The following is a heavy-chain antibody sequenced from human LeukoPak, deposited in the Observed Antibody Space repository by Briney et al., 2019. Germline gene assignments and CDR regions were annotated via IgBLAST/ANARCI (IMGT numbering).Heavy chain of an antibody. D-gene: IGHD3-9*01. CDR2: IYTSGST. Sequence: PSETLSLTCTVSGGSISSGSYYWSWIRQPAGKGLEWIGRIYTSGSTNYNPSLKSRVTISVDTSKNQFSLKLTSVTAADTAVYYCARPPLTGYWYYFDYWGQGTLVSVSS. V-gene: IGHV4-61*02. CDR3: ARPPLTGYWYYFDY. CDR1: GGSISSGSYY. J-gene: IGHJ4*02.